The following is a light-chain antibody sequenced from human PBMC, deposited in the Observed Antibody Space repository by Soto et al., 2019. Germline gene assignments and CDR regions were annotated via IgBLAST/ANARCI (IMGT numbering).Light chain of an antibody. CDR1: RCNFGNNY. V-gene: IGLV1-47*01. CDR2: TNA. J-gene: IGLJ2*01. Sequence: QSALTQPPSASGTPGQRVSISYSGDRCNFGNNYDYLYQRLPRTAPKLLIYTNAQRPSGVPDRFSGSKSGTSASLAISGLQSEDEADSYCAAWDDSLSGRVVFGGGTKVTVL. CDR3: AAWDDSLSGRVV.